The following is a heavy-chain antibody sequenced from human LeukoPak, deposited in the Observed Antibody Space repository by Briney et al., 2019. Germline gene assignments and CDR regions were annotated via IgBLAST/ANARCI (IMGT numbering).Heavy chain of an antibody. CDR3: ARDLTSARESVTE. J-gene: IGHJ4*02. CDR2: INPNSGGT. Sequence: ASVKVSCKASGYTFTDNYIHWLRQAPGQGLEWMAWINPNSGGTNYAQKFQGRVTVTSDTSISTAYMDLTRLRFDDTAIYYCARDLTSARESVTEWGQGTLVTVSS. CDR1: GYTFTDNY. V-gene: IGHV1-2*02. D-gene: IGHD2-2*01.